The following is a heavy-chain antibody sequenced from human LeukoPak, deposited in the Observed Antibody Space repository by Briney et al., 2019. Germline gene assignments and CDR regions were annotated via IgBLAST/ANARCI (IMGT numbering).Heavy chain of an antibody. CDR2: ISSSSSYI. CDR1: GFTFSSYS. D-gene: IGHD3-3*01. Sequence: GGSLRLSCAASGFTFSSYSMNWVRQAPGKGLEWVSSISSSSSYIYYADSVKGRFTISRDNAKNSLYLQMNSLRAEDTAVYYCASGGGIGNGFLALSIWGQGTMVTVSS. J-gene: IGHJ3*02. CDR3: ASGGGIGNGFLALSI. V-gene: IGHV3-21*04.